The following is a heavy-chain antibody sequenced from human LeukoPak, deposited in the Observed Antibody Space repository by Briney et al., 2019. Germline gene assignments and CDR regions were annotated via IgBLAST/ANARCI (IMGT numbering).Heavy chain of an antibody. CDR2: IKSKIDGGTI. CDR3: TTRRQDGC. CDR1: GFTFSDAW. V-gene: IGHV3-15*01. J-gene: IGHJ4*02. D-gene: IGHD6-25*01. Sequence: GGSLRLSCVGSGFTFSDAWISWVRQAPGKGLEWVGRIKSKIDGGTIDYAAPVKGRFTISRDDSRNTLYLQMNSLKAEDTAVYYCTTRRQDGCWGQGTLVTVS.